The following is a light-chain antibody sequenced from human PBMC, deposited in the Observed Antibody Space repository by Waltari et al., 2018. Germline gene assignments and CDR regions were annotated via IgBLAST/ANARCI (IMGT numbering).Light chain of an antibody. J-gene: IGKJ2*01. CDR2: DAS. CDR1: QDINNY. CDR3: QQYDNLPYT. Sequence: DIQMTQSPSSLSASVGDRVNITCQASQDINNYLNWYQQKPGKAPKLLIYDASNLEPGVTSRFSGSGSGTDFTFTVSSLQPEDIATYYCQQYDNLPYTFGQGTKVEIK. V-gene: IGKV1-33*01.